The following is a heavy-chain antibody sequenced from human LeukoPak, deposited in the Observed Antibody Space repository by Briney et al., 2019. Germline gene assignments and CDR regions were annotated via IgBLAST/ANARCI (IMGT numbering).Heavy chain of an antibody. J-gene: IGHJ3*02. CDR1: GGSISSSSYY. CDR3: ARRKPGIAARDVFDI. CDR2: IYYSGSS. V-gene: IGHV4-39*07. Sequence: SETLSLTCTVSGGSISSSSYYWGWIRQPPGKGLEWIGSIYYSGSSYYNPSLKSRVTISVDTSKNQFSLKVRSVTAADTAVYYCARRKPGIAARDVFDIWGQGTMVTVSS. D-gene: IGHD6-13*01.